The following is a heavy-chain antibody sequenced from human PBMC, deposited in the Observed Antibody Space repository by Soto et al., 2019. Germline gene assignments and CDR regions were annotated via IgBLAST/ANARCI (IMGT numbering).Heavy chain of an antibody. Sequence: EVQLVESGGDLVKPGGSLRLSCAASGFTFSDAWMSWVRQAPGKGLEWVGLIKKKTDGGTTDYAAPVKGRFTISRDDSKNTLYLQMSSLQTDDTAVYYCRTQWLDWGQGTLVTVSS. V-gene: IGHV3-15*01. CDR3: RTQWLD. J-gene: IGHJ4*02. D-gene: IGHD6-19*01. CDR2: IKKKTDGGTT. CDR1: GFTFSDAW.